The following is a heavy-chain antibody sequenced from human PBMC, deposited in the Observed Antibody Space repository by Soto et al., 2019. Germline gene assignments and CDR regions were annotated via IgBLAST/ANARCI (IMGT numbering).Heavy chain of an antibody. CDR3: AKDAKDTCEGSGSYFDY. D-gene: IGHD1-26*01. CDR1: GFTFDDYA. V-gene: IGHV3-43*02. J-gene: IGHJ4*02. Sequence: GGSLRLSCAASGFTFDDYAMHWVRQAPGKGMEWVSLISGDVGSTYYADSVKGRFTISRDNSKNSLYLQMNSLRTEDTALYYCAKDAKDTCEGSGSYFDYWGQGTLVTVSS. CDR2: ISGDVGST.